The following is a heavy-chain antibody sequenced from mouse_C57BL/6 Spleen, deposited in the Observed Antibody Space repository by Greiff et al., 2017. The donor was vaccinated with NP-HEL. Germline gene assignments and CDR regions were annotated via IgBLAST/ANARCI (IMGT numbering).Heavy chain of an antibody. Sequence: QVQLQQSGAELVRPGTSVKVSCKASGYAFTNYLIEWVKQRPGQGLEWIGVIIPGSGGTNYNEKFKGKATLTADKSSSTAYMQLSSLTSEDSAVYFCARDYGYFDVWGTGTTVTVSS. CDR2: IIPGSGGT. CDR1: GYAFTNYL. J-gene: IGHJ1*03. V-gene: IGHV1-54*01. CDR3: ARDYGYFDV.